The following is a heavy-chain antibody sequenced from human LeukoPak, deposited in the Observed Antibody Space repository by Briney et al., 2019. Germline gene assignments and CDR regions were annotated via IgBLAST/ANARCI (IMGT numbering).Heavy chain of an antibody. D-gene: IGHD3-10*01. CDR3: ARLSGSGSTQFDY. J-gene: IGHJ4*02. Sequence: SETLSLTCTVSGGSISSSSYYWGWIRQPPGKGLEWIGSIYYSGSTYYNPSLKSRVTISVDTSKNQFSLKLSSVTAADTAVYYCARLSGSGSTQFDYWGQGTLVTVSS. CDR1: GGSISSSSYY. V-gene: IGHV4-39*01. CDR2: IYYSGST.